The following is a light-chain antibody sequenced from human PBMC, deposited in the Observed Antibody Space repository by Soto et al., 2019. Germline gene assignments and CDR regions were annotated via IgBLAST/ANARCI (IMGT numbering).Light chain of an antibody. Sequence: QSVLTQPASVSGSPGQSITISCTGTSSDVGFYNYVSWYQHHPGKAPKLMIYEVSNRPSGVSNRFSGSKSGNTASLTISGLQTEDEADYYCISYTTSTTLVVFGGGTQLTVL. J-gene: IGLJ2*01. CDR2: EVS. CDR3: ISYTTSTTLVV. CDR1: SSDVGFYNY. V-gene: IGLV2-14*01.